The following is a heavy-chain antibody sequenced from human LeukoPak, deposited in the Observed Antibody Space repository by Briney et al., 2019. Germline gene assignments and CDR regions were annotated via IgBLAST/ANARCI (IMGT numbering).Heavy chain of an antibody. D-gene: IGHD1-26*01. CDR1: GFTFSSYT. CDR2: ISTSSSYI. CDR3: ARDPLVGATKWSYYYYYMDV. J-gene: IGHJ6*03. Sequence: GGSLRLSCAASGFTFSSYTMNWVRQAPGKGLEWVSSISTSSSYIYYADSVKGRFTISRDNAKNSLYLQMNSLRAEDTAVYYCARDPLVGATKWSYYYYYMDVWGKGTTVTVSS. V-gene: IGHV3-21*01.